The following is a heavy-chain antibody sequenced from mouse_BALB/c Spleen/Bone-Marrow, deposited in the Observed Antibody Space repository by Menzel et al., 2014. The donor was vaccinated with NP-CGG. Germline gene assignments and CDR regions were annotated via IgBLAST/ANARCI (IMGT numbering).Heavy chain of an antibody. CDR2: IDPANGNT. V-gene: IGHV14-3*02. CDR1: GFNIKDTH. CDR3: ARDYPYTAWCAS. Sequence: VHVKQSGAELVKPGASVKLSCTPSGFNIKDTHMHWVKQRPEQGLEWIGRIDPANGNTKYDPNFQGKATITADTSSNPAYLQLSTLTSEDTAVYYCARDYPYTAWCASWGQGTLVTVS. D-gene: IGHD5-5*01. J-gene: IGHJ3*01.